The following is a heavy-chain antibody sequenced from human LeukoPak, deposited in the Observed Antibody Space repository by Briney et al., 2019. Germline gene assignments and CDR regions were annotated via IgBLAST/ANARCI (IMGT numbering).Heavy chain of an antibody. V-gene: IGHV4-34*01. CDR1: GGSFSGYY. Sequence: SETLSLTCAVYGGSFSGYYWSWIRQPPGKGLEWIGEINHSGSTNYNPSLKSRVTISVDTSKNQFSLKLSSVTAADTAVYYCASPHGGILTGYYIDYWGQGTLVTVSS. J-gene: IGHJ4*02. CDR3: ASPHGGILTGYYIDY. CDR2: INHSGST. D-gene: IGHD3-9*01.